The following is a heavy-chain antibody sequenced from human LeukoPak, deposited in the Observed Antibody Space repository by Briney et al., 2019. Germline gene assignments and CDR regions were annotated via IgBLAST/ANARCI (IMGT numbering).Heavy chain of an antibody. D-gene: IGHD3-22*01. CDR3: ARPISYCYDSSGSLNYFDY. J-gene: IGHJ4*02. V-gene: IGHV3-20*04. CDR2: INWNGGST. Sequence: GGSLRLSCAASGFTFDDYGMTWVRQVPGKGLEWDSGINWNGGSTGYADSVKGRFTISRDNAKNSLYLQMNSLRAEDTALYYCARPISYCYDSSGSLNYFDYWGQGTLVTVSS. CDR1: GFTFDDYG.